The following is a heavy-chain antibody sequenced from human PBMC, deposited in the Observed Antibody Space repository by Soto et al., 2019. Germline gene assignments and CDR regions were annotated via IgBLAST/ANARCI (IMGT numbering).Heavy chain of an antibody. J-gene: IGHJ5*02. CDR3: ARARTIINYELYNWFDP. D-gene: IGHD3-3*01. V-gene: IGHV4-31*03. CDR2: IYYSGST. CDR1: GGSISSGGYY. Sequence: QVQLQESGPGLVKPSQTLSLTCTVSGGSISSGGYYWSWIRQHPGKGLEWIGYIYYSGSTYYNPSLKSRVTISVDTSKNQFSRKLSSVTAADTAVYYCARARTIINYELYNWFDPWGQGTLVTVSS.